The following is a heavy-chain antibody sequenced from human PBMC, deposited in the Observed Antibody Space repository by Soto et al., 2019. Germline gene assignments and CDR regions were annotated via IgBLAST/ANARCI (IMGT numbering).Heavy chain of an antibody. D-gene: IGHD1-1*01. J-gene: IGHJ4*02. V-gene: IGHV1-46*01. CDR2: INPSGDSR. Sequence: ASVKVSCKASGFSFSDYFMHWVRQAPGQGLEWMGIINPSGDSRNYAQKFQGRVTITRDTSTSTVYMDLSGLRYEDAAVYYCARATGTLRSRNCDYWGQGSLVTV. CDR3: ARATGTLRSRNCDY. CDR1: GFSFSDYF.